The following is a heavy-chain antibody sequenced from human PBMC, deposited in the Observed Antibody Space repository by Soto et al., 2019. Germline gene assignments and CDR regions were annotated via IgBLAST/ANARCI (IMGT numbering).Heavy chain of an antibody. CDR2: ISYDGSNK. Sequence: GGSLRLSCAASGFTFSSYAMHWVRQAPGKGLEWVAVISYDGSNKYYADSVKGRFTISRDNSKNTLYLQMNSLRAEDTAVYYCAREGAHCISTSCFYIYGMDVWGQGTTVTVSS. J-gene: IGHJ6*02. V-gene: IGHV3-30-3*01. CDR3: AREGAHCISTSCFYIYGMDV. CDR1: GFTFSSYA. D-gene: IGHD2-2*01.